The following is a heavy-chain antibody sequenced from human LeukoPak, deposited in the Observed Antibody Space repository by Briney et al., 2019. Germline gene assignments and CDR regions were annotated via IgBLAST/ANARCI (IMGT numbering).Heavy chain of an antibody. J-gene: IGHJ3*02. CDR1: GDSISSYY. V-gene: IGHV4-59*12. D-gene: IGHD3-10*01. CDR3: AKSNGYGLVDI. Sequence: TSETLSLTCTVSGDSISSYYWSWIRQPPGKGLEWIGNIFYSGSTYYSPSLKSLVTISIDTSRNQFSLKLNSVTAAYSAVYYCAKSNGYGLVDIWGQGTMVTVSS. CDR2: IFYSGST.